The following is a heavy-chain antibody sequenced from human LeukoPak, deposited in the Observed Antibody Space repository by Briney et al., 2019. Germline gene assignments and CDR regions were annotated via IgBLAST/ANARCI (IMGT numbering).Heavy chain of an antibody. J-gene: IGHJ4*02. CDR1: GFTFDDYG. V-gene: IGHV3-20*04. CDR3: ARSYYESSGYPPTSFGY. CDR2: INWNGGST. D-gene: IGHD3-22*01. Sequence: GGSLRLSCAASGFTFDDYGMSWVRQAPGKGLEWVSGINWNGGSTGYADSVKGRFTISRDNAKNSLYLQMNSLRAEDTALYYCARSYYESSGYPPTSFGYWGQGTLVTVSS.